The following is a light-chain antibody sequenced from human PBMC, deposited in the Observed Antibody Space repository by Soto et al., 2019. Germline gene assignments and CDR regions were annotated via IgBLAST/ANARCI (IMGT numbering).Light chain of an antibody. J-gene: IGKJ1*01. CDR2: AAS. CDR3: QKYNSALWT. Sequence: DIQMTQSPSSLSASVGDRVTITCRASQGISNHLAWYQQKPGKVPKLLIYAASTLQSGVPSRFSGSGSGTDFTLTISSLQPEDVATYYCQKYNSALWTVGQGTKVDSK. CDR1: QGISNH. V-gene: IGKV1-27*01.